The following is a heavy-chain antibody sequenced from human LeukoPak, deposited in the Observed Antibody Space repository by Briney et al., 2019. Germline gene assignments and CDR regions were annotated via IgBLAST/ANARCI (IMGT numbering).Heavy chain of an antibody. CDR3: AKGFGSGSYYKPQYFDY. CDR1: PFIFSGHW. CDR2: IKEDGSER. D-gene: IGHD3-10*01. J-gene: IGHJ4*02. V-gene: IGHV3-7*03. Sequence: GGSLRLSCEASPFIFSGHWLNWVRQTPGKGLEWVASIKEDGSERQYVDSVKGRFSISRDNTKGSLFLQLNSLRAEDTAVYYCAKGFGSGSYYKPQYFDYWGQGTLVTVSS.